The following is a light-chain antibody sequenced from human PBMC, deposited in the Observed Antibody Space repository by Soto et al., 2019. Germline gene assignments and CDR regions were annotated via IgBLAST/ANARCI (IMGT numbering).Light chain of an antibody. V-gene: IGKV1-39*01. J-gene: IGKJ1*01. CDR2: AAS. Sequence: DIQMTQSPSSLSASVGDSVTITCRANQDISSYLIWYQHKLGQAPKLLIHAASTLASGVPSRFSGSESWADFTLTISGMEREGSATYYCKQSYTTPWTFGQRTKVEIK. CDR3: KQSYTTPWT. CDR1: QDISSY.